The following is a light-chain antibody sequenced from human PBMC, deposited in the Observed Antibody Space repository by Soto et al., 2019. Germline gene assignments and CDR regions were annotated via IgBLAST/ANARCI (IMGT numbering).Light chain of an antibody. J-gene: IGKJ5*01. V-gene: IGKV1-9*01. CDR2: AAS. CDR3: PHLTSYLIP. Sequence: IHLTHSPSFLCASWGEMVTMTFRASHCISSYLAWYQQKPGKAPKLLIYAASTLQSGVPSRFSGSGSGTEFTLTISSLQPEDFATYYCPHLTSYLIPFGQRTRPEIK. CDR1: HCISSY.